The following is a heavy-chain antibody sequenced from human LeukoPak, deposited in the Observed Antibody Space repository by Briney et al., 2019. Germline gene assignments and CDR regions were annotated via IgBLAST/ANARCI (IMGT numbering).Heavy chain of an antibody. J-gene: IGHJ4*02. CDR2: IYYSGST. Sequence: TSETLSLTCTVSGGSISSYYWSWIRQPPGKGLEWIGYIYYSGSTNYNPSLKSRVTISVDTSKNQFSLKLSSVTAADTAVYYCARGRRRGMYFDYWGQGTLVTVSS. V-gene: IGHV4-59*01. CDR1: GGSISSYY. D-gene: IGHD1-26*01. CDR3: ARGRRRGMYFDY.